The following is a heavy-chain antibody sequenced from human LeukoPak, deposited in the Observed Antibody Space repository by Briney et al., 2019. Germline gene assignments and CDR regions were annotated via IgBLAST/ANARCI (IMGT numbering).Heavy chain of an antibody. CDR3: ARVPRITMVRGVIDY. CDR2: INHSGST. Sequence: PSETLSLTCAVYGGSFSGYYWSWIRQPPGKGLEWIGGINHSGSTNYNPSLKSRVTISVDTSKNQFSLKPSSVTAADTAVYYCARVPRITMVRGVIDYWGQGTLVTVSS. V-gene: IGHV4-34*01. J-gene: IGHJ4*02. CDR1: GGSFSGYY. D-gene: IGHD3-10*01.